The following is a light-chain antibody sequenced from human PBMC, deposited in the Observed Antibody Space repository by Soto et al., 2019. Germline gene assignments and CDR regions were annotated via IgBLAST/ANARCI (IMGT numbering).Light chain of an antibody. CDR1: SGHSSYA. CDR2: VNSNGSH. CDR3: QTWGSGIRVV. J-gene: IGLJ2*01. Sequence: QSVLTQSPSASASLGASVKLTCTLSSGHSSYAIAWHQQQPEKGPRYWMKVNSNGSHSKGDGIPDRFSGSSSGAERYLTISSLQSEDEADYYCQTWGSGIRVVFGGGTQLTVL. V-gene: IGLV4-69*01.